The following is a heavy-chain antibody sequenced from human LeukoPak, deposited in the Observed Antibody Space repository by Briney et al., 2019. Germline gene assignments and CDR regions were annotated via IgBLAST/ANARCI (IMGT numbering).Heavy chain of an antibody. V-gene: IGHV3-73*01. Sequence: GGSLRLSCAASGFTFSGSAMHWVRQASGKGLAWVGHIRSKANSYATAYAASVKGRFTISRDDTTTTAYLQMNSLKTEDTAVYYCTRLTGAAAGTGSDYWGQGTLVTVSS. CDR2: IRSKANSYAT. D-gene: IGHD6-13*01. CDR3: TRLTGAAAGTGSDY. J-gene: IGHJ4*02. CDR1: GFTFSGSA.